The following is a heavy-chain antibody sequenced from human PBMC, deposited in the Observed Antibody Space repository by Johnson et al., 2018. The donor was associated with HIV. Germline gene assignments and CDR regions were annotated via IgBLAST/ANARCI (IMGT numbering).Heavy chain of an antibody. Sequence: VQLVESGGNVVRPGGSLRLSCAASGFTFSSYAMHWVRQAPGQGLEWVSGISWNSGSIGYADSVTGRFTISRSNSKNTLYLQMNSLRAEDTAVYYCARAEQLAGGAFDIWGQGTMVTVSS. D-gene: IGHD6-6*01. CDR1: GFTFSSYA. CDR2: ISWNSGSI. V-gene: IGHV3-9*01. J-gene: IGHJ3*02. CDR3: ARAEQLAGGAFDI.